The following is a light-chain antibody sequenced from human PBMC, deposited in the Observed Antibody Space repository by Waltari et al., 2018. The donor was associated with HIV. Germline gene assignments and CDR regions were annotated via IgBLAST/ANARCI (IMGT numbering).Light chain of an antibody. V-gene: IGKV3-20*01. Sequence: EIVLTQSPGTLSLSPGDRATLSCRASQSVTSSYLAWYQQTPGQTPRLLIYGTSNRATGIPDRFSGSGSGTDFTLTISRLDPEDFAVYYCHQYAASPRTFGQGTKVEIK. CDR1: QSVTSSY. CDR3: HQYAASPRT. CDR2: GTS. J-gene: IGKJ2*01.